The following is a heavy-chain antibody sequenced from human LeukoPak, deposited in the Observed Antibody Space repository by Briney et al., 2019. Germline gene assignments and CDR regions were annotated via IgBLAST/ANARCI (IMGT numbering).Heavy chain of an antibody. J-gene: IGHJ4*02. D-gene: IGHD4-11*01. V-gene: IGHV4-34*01. Sequence: SETLSLTCAVYGGSFSDYYWSWIRQPPGKGLEWIGEINHSGSTNYNPSLKSRVTISVDTSKNQFSLKLSSVTAADTAVYYCARGYYSNPDYWGQGTLVTVSS. CDR3: ARGYYSNPDY. CDR2: INHSGST. CDR1: GGSFSDYY.